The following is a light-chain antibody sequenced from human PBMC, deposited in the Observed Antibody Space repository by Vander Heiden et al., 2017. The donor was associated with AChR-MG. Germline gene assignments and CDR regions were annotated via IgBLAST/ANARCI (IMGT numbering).Light chain of an antibody. V-gene: IGLV2-11*01. CDR2: DVS. CDR1: SSDVCGNNY. Sequence: SPLPEPRSVSGSPGPSVPTSCTAASSDVCGNNYGTWYQQHPGKAPKLMIYDVSKRPSGVPDRFSGSNSGNTASLTISGLQAEDEADYYCCSYAGSYAYVFGTGTKVTVL. J-gene: IGLJ1*01. CDR3: CSYAGSYAYV.